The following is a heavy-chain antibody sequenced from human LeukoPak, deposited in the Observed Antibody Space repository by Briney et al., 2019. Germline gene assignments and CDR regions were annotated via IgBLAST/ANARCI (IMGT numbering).Heavy chain of an antibody. D-gene: IGHD2-15*01. CDR2: INPNSGGT. V-gene: IGHV1-2*02. J-gene: IGHJ4*02. CDR3: ARDVGYCGGGSCYSHFDY. Sequence: ASVKVSCKASGYTFIGYYMHWVRQAPGQGLEWMGWINPNSGGTNYAQKFQGRVTMTRDTSISTAYMEVSRLRSDDTAVYYCARDVGYCGGGSCYSHFDYWGQGTLVTVSS. CDR1: GYTFIGYY.